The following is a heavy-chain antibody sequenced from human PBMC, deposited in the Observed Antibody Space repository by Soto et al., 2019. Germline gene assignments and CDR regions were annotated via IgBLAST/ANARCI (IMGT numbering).Heavy chain of an antibody. Sequence: EVQLLESGGGLVQPGGSLRLSCAASGFTFSSYAMSWVRQAPGKGLEWVSTISNSGASTYYADSVKGRFTISRDNSKNTLYLQMNSLRAEDTAVYYCAKGGRIQLWPFDYWGPGTLVTDSS. CDR3: AKGGRIQLWPFDY. D-gene: IGHD5-18*01. J-gene: IGHJ4*02. V-gene: IGHV3-23*01. CDR2: ISNSGAST. CDR1: GFTFSSYA.